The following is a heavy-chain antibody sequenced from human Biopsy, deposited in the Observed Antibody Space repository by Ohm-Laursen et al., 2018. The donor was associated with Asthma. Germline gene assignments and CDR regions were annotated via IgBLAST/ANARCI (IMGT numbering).Heavy chain of an antibody. J-gene: IGHJ3*02. CDR3: ARTYCDFLTGQVNDAFAM. CDR1: GYTFINYA. CDR2: INAGNGNT. Sequence: ASVKVSCNASGYTFINYAIHWVRQAPGQRLEWMGWINAGNGNTKYSQKFQGRVTISRDASASTAYMDLSSLRSEDTAVYYCARTYCDFLTGQVNDAFAMWGQGTMVTVSS. V-gene: IGHV1-3*01. D-gene: IGHD3-9*01.